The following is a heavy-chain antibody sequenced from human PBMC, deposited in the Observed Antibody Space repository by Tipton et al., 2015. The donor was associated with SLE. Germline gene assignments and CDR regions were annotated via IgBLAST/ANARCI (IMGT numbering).Heavy chain of an antibody. Sequence: TLSLTCTVSGGSISSHYWSWIRQPPGKGLEWIGYIYFSGSTNYNPSLKSRVTISVDTSKNQFSLKLTSVTAADTAVYYCARSHSSGWSVYSYYGMDVWGQGTTVTVSS. CDR2: IYFSGST. V-gene: IGHV4-59*11. J-gene: IGHJ6*02. CDR1: GGSISSHY. CDR3: ARSHSSGWSVYSYYGMDV. D-gene: IGHD6-19*01.